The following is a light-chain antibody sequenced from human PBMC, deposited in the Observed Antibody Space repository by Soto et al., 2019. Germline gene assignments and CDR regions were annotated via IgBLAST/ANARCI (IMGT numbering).Light chain of an antibody. CDR2: DAS. CDR1: QDISNN. CDR3: HQYDNLPLT. Sequence: DIQMTQSPSSLSASVGDRVIITCRASQDISNNLNWYQQKPGKAPKLLIYDASNLQTGVPSRFSGSGSGTHFTFAISSLQPEDIGIYYCHQYDNLPLTFGGGTKVDIK. J-gene: IGKJ4*01. V-gene: IGKV1-33*01.